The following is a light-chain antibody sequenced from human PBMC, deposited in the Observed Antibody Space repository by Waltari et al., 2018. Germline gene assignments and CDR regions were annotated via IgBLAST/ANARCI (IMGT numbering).Light chain of an antibody. CDR1: QGISSN. J-gene: IGKJ4*01. Sequence: DIQLTQSPSFLSASVGDRVTITCRASQGISSNLAWYQQQPGKAPKLLIYAASTLQSGVPSRFSGSGSGTEFTLTISSLQPEDFATYYCQQLNSYPLTFGGGTKVEIK. V-gene: IGKV1-9*01. CDR3: QQLNSYPLT. CDR2: AAS.